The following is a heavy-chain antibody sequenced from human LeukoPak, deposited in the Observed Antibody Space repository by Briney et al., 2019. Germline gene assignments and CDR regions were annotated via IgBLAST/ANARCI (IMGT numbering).Heavy chain of an antibody. Sequence: GGSLRLSCAASGFTFSSYAMHWVRQAPGKGLEWVAVISYDGSNKYYADSVKGRFTISRDNSKNTLYLQMNSLRAEDTAVYYCARDHSSGAGIDYWGQGTLVTVSS. CDR2: ISYDGSNK. D-gene: IGHD6-25*01. V-gene: IGHV3-30*04. J-gene: IGHJ4*02. CDR3: ARDHSSGAGIDY. CDR1: GFTFSSYA.